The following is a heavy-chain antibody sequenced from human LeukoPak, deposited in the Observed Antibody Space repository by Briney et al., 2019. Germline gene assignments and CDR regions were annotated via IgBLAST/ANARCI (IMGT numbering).Heavy chain of an antibody. V-gene: IGHV3-49*04. CDR2: IRSKAYGGTT. Sequence: GGSLRLSCTASGFTFGDYAMSWVRQAPVKVLEWVGFIRSKAYGGTTEYAASVKGRFTISRDDSKSIAYLQMNSLKTEDTAVYYCTSGYYDFWSGYYAFDYWGQGTLVTVSS. CDR1: GFTFGDYA. J-gene: IGHJ4*02. CDR3: TSGYYDFWSGYYAFDY. D-gene: IGHD3-3*01.